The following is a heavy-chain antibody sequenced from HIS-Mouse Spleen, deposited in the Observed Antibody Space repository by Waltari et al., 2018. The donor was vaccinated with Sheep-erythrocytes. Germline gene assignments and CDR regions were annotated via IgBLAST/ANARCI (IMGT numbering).Heavy chain of an antibody. J-gene: IGHJ4*02. Sequence: QVQLVQSGAEVRKPGSSVTVSCKASGGTFSSYAISGVRQAHGQGLEWMGRIIPILGTANYAQKFQGRATITADKSTSTAYMELSSLRSEDTAVYYCAQTGATTPHFDYWGQGTLVTVSS. CDR3: AQTGATTPHFDY. CDR1: GGTFSSYA. D-gene: IGHD1-26*01. V-gene: IGHV1-69*04. CDR2: IIPILGTA.